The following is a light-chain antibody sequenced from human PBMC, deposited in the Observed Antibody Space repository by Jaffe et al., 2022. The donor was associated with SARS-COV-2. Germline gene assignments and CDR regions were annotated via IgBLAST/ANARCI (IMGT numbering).Light chain of an antibody. Sequence: DIRMTQSPSSLSASVGDRVTVTCRASQDIGRYLNWYQQKPGRAPRLLIYAASILQGGVPSRFIGSGSGADFSLTISSLQPEDSAIYICQQSHSTPRTFGQGTKVEVK. J-gene: IGKJ1*01. CDR2: AAS. CDR3: QQSHSTPRT. V-gene: IGKV1-39*01. CDR1: QDIGRY.